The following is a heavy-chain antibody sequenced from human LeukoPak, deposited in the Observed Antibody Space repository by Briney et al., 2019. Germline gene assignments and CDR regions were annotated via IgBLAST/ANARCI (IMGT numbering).Heavy chain of an antibody. CDR1: GFTFSIAS. V-gene: IGHV3-21*01. CDR3: VREAAATLFDY. J-gene: IGHJ4*02. D-gene: IGHD1-26*01. Sequence: PGGSLRLSCAASGFTFSIASMSWVRQAPGKGLEWVAAISSSSRDIFYADSVRGRFSISRDNTQNSLSLQMNNLRAEDTAVYYCVREAAATLFDYWGQGTLVTVSS. CDR2: ISSSSRDI.